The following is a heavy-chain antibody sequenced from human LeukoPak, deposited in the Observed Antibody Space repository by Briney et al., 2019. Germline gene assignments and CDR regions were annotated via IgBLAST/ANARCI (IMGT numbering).Heavy chain of an antibody. CDR3: ARVGYDILTGYYRENYYYYYYMDV. CDR1: GFTFSSYS. D-gene: IGHD3-9*01. J-gene: IGHJ6*03. Sequence: GGSLRLSCAASGFTFSSYSMNWVRQAPGKGLEWVSSISTSSSYIYYADSVKGRFTISRDNAKNSLFLQMNSLRAEDTAVYYCARVGYDILTGYYRENYYYYYYMDVWGKGTTVTVSS. V-gene: IGHV3-21*01. CDR2: ISTSSSYI.